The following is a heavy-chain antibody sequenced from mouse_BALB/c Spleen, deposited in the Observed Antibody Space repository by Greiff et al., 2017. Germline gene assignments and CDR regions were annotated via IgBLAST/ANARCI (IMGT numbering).Heavy chain of an antibody. CDR1: GFTFSSYG. D-gene: IGHD2-12*01. CDR3: ATLTTGYAMDY. Sequence: EVQVVESGGDLVKPGGSLKLSCAASGFTFSSYGMSWVRQTPDKRLEWVATISSGGSYTYYPDSVKGRFTISRDNAKNTLYLQMSSLKSEDTAMYYCATLTTGYAMDYWGQGTSVTVSS. V-gene: IGHV5-6*01. CDR2: ISSGGSYT. J-gene: IGHJ4*01.